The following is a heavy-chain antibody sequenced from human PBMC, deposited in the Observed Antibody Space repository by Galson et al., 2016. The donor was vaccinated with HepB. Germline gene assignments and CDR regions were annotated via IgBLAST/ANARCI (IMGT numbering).Heavy chain of an antibody. D-gene: IGHD6-13*01. CDR3: VKGSTWYKN. CDR1: GFTFGDYG. CDR2: IANNARSS. J-gene: IGHJ4*02. V-gene: IGHV3-20*04. Sequence: SLRLSCAASGFTFGDYGMTWVRLAPGKGLEWVCGIANNARSSGCAASVKGRFTISRDNVKNFLYLQMNSLRREDTAFYYCVKGSTWYKNWGRGTLVSVSS.